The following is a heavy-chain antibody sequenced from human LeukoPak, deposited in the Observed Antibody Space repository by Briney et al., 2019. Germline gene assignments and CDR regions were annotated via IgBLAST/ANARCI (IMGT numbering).Heavy chain of an antibody. Sequence: EASVKVSCKASGYTFTSYDVNWVRQVAGQGLEWMGWMNPNSGNTGYAQKFQGRVTITRNTSITTSYMELSSLRSEDTAVYYCARVWQQLEGNWFDPWGQGTLVTVSS. D-gene: IGHD6-13*01. V-gene: IGHV1-8*03. J-gene: IGHJ5*02. CDR2: MNPNSGNT. CDR3: ARVWQQLEGNWFDP. CDR1: GYTFTSYD.